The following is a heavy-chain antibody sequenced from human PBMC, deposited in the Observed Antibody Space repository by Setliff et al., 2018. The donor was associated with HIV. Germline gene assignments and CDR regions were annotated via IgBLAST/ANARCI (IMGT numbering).Heavy chain of an antibody. CDR2: VDPSGGST. CDR1: GYIFTSYY. J-gene: IGHJ6*02. V-gene: IGHV1-46*01. CDR3: ARDGRAVTSLMVVVSLKNGMDV. D-gene: IGHD3-22*01. Sequence: GASVKVSCKASGYIFTSYYMHWLRQVPGQGLEWMGIVDPSGGSTHYAQKFEGGVTMTRDTSTSTFHMELSSLTSEDRAIYYCARDGRAVTSLMVVVSLKNGMDVWGQGTTVTVSS.